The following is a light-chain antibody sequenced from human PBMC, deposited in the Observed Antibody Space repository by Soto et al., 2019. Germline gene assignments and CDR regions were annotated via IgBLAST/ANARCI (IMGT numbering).Light chain of an antibody. Sequence: QSALTQPASLSGSPGQSITISCTGTSRDVGSYNYVSWYQQRPGKAPRLMIYDVSDRPSGISIRFSGSKSGNTASLTISGLQAEDEADYFCSSYTSSSTVVFGGGTKLTVL. J-gene: IGLJ3*02. CDR1: SRDVGSYNY. CDR3: SSYTSSSTVV. V-gene: IGLV2-14*01. CDR2: DVS.